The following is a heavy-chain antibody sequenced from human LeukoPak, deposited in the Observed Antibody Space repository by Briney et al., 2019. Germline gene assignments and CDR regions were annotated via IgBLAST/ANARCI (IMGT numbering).Heavy chain of an antibody. J-gene: IGHJ6*03. D-gene: IGHD3-16*01. Sequence: GGSLRLSCAASGFTFSTYSMNWVRQAPGKGLEWVSYISSRGSSIYYGDSVKGRFTISRDNAKNSLYLQMNSLRVEDTAVYYCARDLVSYYNYYMDVWGKGATVTVSS. V-gene: IGHV3-48*01. CDR1: GFTFSTYS. CDR2: ISSRGSSI. CDR3: ARDLVSYYNYYMDV.